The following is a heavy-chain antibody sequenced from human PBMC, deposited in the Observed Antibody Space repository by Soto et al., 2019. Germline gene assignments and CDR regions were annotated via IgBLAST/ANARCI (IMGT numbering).Heavy chain of an antibody. Sequence: SQTLSLTCAISGDSVSSNSAAWNWIRQSPSRGLEWLGRTYYRSKWYNDYAVSVKSRITINPDTSKNQFSLQLNSVTPEDTAVYYCARSSVDTAMAPYYYYGMDVWGQGTTVTVSS. CDR2: TYYRSKWYN. D-gene: IGHD5-18*01. CDR3: ARSSVDTAMAPYYYYGMDV. CDR1: GDSVSSNSAA. V-gene: IGHV6-1*01. J-gene: IGHJ6*02.